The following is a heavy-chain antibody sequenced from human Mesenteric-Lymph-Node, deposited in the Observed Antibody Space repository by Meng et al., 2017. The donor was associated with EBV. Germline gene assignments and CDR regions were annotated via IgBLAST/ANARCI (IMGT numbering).Heavy chain of an antibody. D-gene: IGHD3-3*01. CDR2: FFHSGTT. CDR1: GGSISSPNW. J-gene: IGHJ4*02. V-gene: IGHV4-4*02. CDR3: ATVGGSFDFWI. Sequence: QVQLQGSGPGLVKPSGTLSLTCAVSGGSISSPNWCRWVRQPPGKGLQWSGEFFHSGTTDYSPSLKSRGTMSIDKSRNQFSLKLNSVTAADTAVYYCATVGGSFDFWIWGQGALVTVSS.